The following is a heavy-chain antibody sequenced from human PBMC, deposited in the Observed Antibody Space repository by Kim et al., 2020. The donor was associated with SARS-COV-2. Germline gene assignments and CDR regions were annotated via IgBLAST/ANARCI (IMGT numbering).Heavy chain of an antibody. J-gene: IGHJ6*02. CDR2: IRSKAYGGTT. CDR3: TRDFVVVVAATRDAYYYYGMDV. CDR1: GFTFGDYA. D-gene: IGHD2-15*01. Sequence: GGSLRLSCTASGFTFGDYAMSWVRQAPGKGLEWVGFIRSKAYGGTTEYAASVKGRFTISRDDSKSIAYLQMNSLKTEDTAVYYCTRDFVVVVAATRDAYYYYGMDVWGQGTTVTVSS. V-gene: IGHV3-49*04.